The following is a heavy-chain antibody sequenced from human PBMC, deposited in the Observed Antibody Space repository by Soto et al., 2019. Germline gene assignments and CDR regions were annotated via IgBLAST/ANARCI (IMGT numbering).Heavy chain of an antibody. CDR1: GYTFTSFG. D-gene: IGHD3-10*01. J-gene: IGHJ4*02. Sequence: ASVKVSCKASGYTFTSFGISWVRQAPGQGLEWMGWMNPNSGNTGYAQKFQGRVTMTRNTSISTAYMELSSLRSEDTAVYYCARGGVFFFAAPTNPFDYWGQGTLDTVSS. V-gene: IGHV1-8*02. CDR2: MNPNSGNT. CDR3: ARGGVFFFAAPTNPFDY.